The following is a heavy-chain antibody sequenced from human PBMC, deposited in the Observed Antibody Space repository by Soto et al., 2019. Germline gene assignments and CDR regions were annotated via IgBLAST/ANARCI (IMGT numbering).Heavy chain of an antibody. Sequence: QVQLQESGPGLVKPSGTLSLTCTVSGGSMSSSNWWNGVRQSPGKGLEWIGEAHPIGRTNYNPSLKSRVTISVNKSKNHYSLKLSSVTAADTAVYYCAESEATGLDYWGQGTLVTVSS. CDR3: AESEATGLDY. D-gene: IGHD1-26*01. J-gene: IGHJ4*02. V-gene: IGHV4-4*02. CDR1: GGSMSSSNW. CDR2: AHPIGRT.